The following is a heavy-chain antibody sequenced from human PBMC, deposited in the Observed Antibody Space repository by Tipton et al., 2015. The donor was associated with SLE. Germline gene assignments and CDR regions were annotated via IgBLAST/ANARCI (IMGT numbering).Heavy chain of an antibody. Sequence: TLSLTCAVYGGSFSGYYWSWIRQPPGKGLEWIGSIYYSGSTYYNPSLKSRVTISVDTSKNQFSLKLSSVTAADTAVYYCARVGSYFDYWGQGTLVTVSS. J-gene: IGHJ4*02. CDR1: GGSFSGYY. CDR3: ARVGSYFDY. CDR2: IYYSGST. V-gene: IGHV4-34*01.